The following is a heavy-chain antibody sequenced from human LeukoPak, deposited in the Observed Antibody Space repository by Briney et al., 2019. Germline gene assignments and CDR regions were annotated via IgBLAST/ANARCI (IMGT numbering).Heavy chain of an antibody. D-gene: IGHD2-15*01. CDR1: GFTFRSYA. J-gene: IGHJ3*02. Sequence: PGGSLRLSCAASGFTFRSYAMHWVRQAPGKGLEWVAVISYDGSNKYYADSVKGRFTIPRDNSKNMLYLQMNSLRAEDTAVYSCARGWFYAFDIWGQGTMVTVSS. CDR3: ARGWFYAFDI. V-gene: IGHV3-30-3*01. CDR2: ISYDGSNK.